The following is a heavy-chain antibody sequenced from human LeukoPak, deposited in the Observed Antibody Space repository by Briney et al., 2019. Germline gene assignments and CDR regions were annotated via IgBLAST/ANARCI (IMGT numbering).Heavy chain of an antibody. Sequence: PGGSLRLSCAASGFTFNSFAMTWVRQAPGKGLEWVSSISGSGGSTYYADSVKGRFTISRDNSKNTLYVQINSLRAEDTAVYYCAKSSSGYYPLGDFDYWGQGTLVTVSS. CDR2: ISGSGGST. CDR1: GFTFNSFA. CDR3: AKSSSGYYPLGDFDY. D-gene: IGHD3-22*01. J-gene: IGHJ4*02. V-gene: IGHV3-23*01.